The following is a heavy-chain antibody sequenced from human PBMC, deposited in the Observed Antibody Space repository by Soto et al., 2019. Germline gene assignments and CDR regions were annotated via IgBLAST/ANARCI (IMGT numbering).Heavy chain of an antibody. CDR3: ASPWVGVLDY. D-gene: IGHD1-26*01. V-gene: IGHV3-30-3*01. CDR2: ISYDGSNK. CDR1: GFTFSSYA. Sequence: QVQLVESGGGVVQPGRSLRLSCAASGFTFSSYAMHWVRQAPGKGLEWVAVISYDGSNKYYAASVKGRFTISRDNSKNTMYLQMNSLRAGHTAVYYCASPWVGVLDYWRQGTLVTVSS. J-gene: IGHJ4*02.